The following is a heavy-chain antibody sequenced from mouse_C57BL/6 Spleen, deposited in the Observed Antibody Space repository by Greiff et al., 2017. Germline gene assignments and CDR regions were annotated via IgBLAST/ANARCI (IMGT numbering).Heavy chain of an antibody. D-gene: IGHD1-1*01. Sequence: QVQLQQPGAELVRPGTSVKLSCKASGYTFTSYWMHWVKQRPGQGLEWIGVIDPSDSYTNYNQKFKGKATLTVDTSSSTAYMQLSSLTSEDSAVXYCALITTVVGYRGQGATLTVSS. CDR1: GYTFTSYW. J-gene: IGHJ2*01. CDR3: ALITTVVGY. CDR2: IDPSDSYT. V-gene: IGHV1-59*01.